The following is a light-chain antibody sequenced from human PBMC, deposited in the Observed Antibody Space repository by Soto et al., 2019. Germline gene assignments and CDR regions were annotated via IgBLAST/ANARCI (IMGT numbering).Light chain of an antibody. CDR3: QQANNFPLT. V-gene: IGKV1-12*01. CDR1: QGINNW. Sequence: DIQMTQSPSSVSASVGDTVSITCRASQGINNWLAWYQQKPGKAPQVLIYAASSLQSGVPSGFSGSGFGTDFTLTITSLQPEDFATYFCQQANNFPLTFGGGTKIEIK. CDR2: AAS. J-gene: IGKJ4*01.